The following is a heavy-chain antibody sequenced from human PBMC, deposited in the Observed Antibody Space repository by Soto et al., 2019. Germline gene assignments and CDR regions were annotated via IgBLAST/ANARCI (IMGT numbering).Heavy chain of an antibody. D-gene: IGHD2-2*01. CDR2: IIPIFGTA. CDR1: GGTFSSYA. J-gene: IGHJ6*02. CDR3: AREIVPASPYYYYGMDV. Sequence: QVQLVQSGAEVKKPGSSVKVSCKASGGTFSSYAISWVRQAPGQGLEWMGGIIPIFGTANYAQKFQGRVTITADESTSTAYMELSSQRSEDTAVYYCAREIVPASPYYYYGMDVWGQGTTVTVSS. V-gene: IGHV1-69*12.